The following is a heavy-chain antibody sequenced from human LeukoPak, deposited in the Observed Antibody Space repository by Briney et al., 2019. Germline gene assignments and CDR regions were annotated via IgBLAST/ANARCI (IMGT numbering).Heavy chain of an antibody. Sequence: SGGSLRLSCVVSGFTFSSYWMHWVRQAPGKGLVWVSRINSDGSTTTYADSVKGRFTISRDNAKNTLYLQMNSLRAEDTAVYYRHSIAAAGTGYWGQGILVTVSS. J-gene: IGHJ4*02. CDR2: INSDGSTT. CDR1: GFTFSSYW. CDR3: HSIAAAGTGY. D-gene: IGHD6-13*01. V-gene: IGHV3-74*01.